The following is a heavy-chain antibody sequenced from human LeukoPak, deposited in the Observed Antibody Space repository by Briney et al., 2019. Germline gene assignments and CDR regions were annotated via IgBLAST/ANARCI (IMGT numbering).Heavy chain of an antibody. D-gene: IGHD5-24*01. CDR2: ISYDGSNK. CDR1: GFTLSSYA. Sequence: GRSLRLSCAASGFTLSSYAMHWVRQAPGKGLEWVAVISYDGSNKYYADSVKGRFTISRDNSKNTLYLQMNSLRAEDTAVYYCARERGDGYNPLHYWGQGTLVTVSS. V-gene: IGHV3-30-3*01. J-gene: IGHJ4*02. CDR3: ARERGDGYNPLHY.